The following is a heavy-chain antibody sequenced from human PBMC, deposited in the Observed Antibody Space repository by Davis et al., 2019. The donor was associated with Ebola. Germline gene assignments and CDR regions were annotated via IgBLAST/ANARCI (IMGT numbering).Heavy chain of an antibody. CDR2: IIYDGT. V-gene: IGHV4-39*01. J-gene: IGHJ1*01. D-gene: IGHD2-8*01. CDR3: ASDQDIALMVSTIGRYFQH. Sequence: SETLSLTCTVSGGSVSSNYWGWIRQPPGKWLEWIGTIIYDGTHYNPSLKSRVTISVDTYTTQFSLRLNSVNAADTAVYYCASDQDIALMVSTIGRYFQHWGRGTLVTGSS. CDR1: GGSVSSNY.